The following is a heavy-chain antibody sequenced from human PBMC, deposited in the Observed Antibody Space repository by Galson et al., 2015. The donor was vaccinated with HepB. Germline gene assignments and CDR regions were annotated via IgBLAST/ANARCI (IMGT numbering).Heavy chain of an antibody. J-gene: IGHJ6*02. CDR2: IYYSGST. CDR3: ARLSYSGSYYYYGMDV. D-gene: IGHD1-26*01. V-gene: IGHV4-59*01. CDR1: GGSISSYY. Sequence: SETLSLTCTVSGGSISSYYWSWIRQPPGKGLEWIGYIYYSGSTNYNPSLKSRVTISVDTSKNQFSLKLSSVTAADTAVYYCARLSYSGSYYYYGMDVWGQGTTVTVSS.